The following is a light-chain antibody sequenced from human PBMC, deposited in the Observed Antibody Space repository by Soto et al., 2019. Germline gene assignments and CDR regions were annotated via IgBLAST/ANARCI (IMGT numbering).Light chain of an antibody. CDR2: AAS. J-gene: IGKJ1*01. V-gene: IGKV1-39*01. CDR1: QSVGIY. Sequence: DIQMTQSPSSLSASVVDRVTITCRASQSVGIYLNWYQLKPGKAPKLLIYAASSLQSGVPSRFSGSGSGTHFPLTISGLQRDDFAVYYCQQSASGRSFGQGTKVDIK. CDR3: QQSASGRS.